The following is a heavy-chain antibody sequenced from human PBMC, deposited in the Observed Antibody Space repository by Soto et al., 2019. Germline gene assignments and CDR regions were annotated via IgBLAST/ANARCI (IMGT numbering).Heavy chain of an antibody. Sequence: GGSLRLSCAASGFTFSSYAMSWVRQAPGKGLEWVSAISGSGGSTYYADSVKGRFTISRDNAKNTLYLQMNSLRAEDTAVYYCAREEVSIFGVVRVLYYYYMDVWGKGTTVTVSS. CDR3: AREEVSIFGVVRVLYYYYMDV. J-gene: IGHJ6*03. D-gene: IGHD3-3*01. CDR2: ISGSGGST. V-gene: IGHV3-23*01. CDR1: GFTFSSYA.